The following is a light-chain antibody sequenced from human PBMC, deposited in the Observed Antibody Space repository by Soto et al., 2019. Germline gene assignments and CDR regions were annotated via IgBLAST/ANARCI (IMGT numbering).Light chain of an antibody. V-gene: IGKV3-11*01. CDR3: HHRTTCPLP. CDR1: QNVRNF. Sequence: EIVMTQSPATLSASPGESATLSCRASQNVRNFLAWYQQKPGQAPRLLIYETSNRATGIPARFSGSGSGTDSPLPTTSLEPENFPVNSCHHRTTCPLPFAGGPRWIS. CDR2: ETS. J-gene: IGKJ4*01.